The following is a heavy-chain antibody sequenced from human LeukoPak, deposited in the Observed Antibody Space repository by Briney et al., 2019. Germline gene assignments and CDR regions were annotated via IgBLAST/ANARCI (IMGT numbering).Heavy chain of an antibody. CDR2: IWYDGSNK. CDR1: RFTFSNYG. V-gene: IGHV3-33*06. D-gene: IGHD5-18*01. Sequence: GGSLRLSCAASRFTFSNYGMHWVRQAPGKGLEWVAVIWYDGSNKYYADSVKGRFTISRDNSKNTLYLQMNSLRAEDTAVYYCAKGGGYSYGTAFCDIWGQGTMVTVSS. CDR3: AKGGGYSYGTAFCDI. J-gene: IGHJ3*02.